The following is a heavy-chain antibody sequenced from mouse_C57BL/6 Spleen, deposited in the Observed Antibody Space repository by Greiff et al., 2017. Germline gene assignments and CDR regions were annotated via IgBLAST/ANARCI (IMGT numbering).Heavy chain of an antibody. J-gene: IGHJ2*01. CDR3: LYGPFDY. CDR1: GYTFTSYW. Sequence: VQLQQPGAELVKPWASVKLSCKASGYTFTSYWMQWVKQRPGQGLEWIGEIDPSDSYTNYNQKFKGKATLTVDTSSSTAYMQLSSLTSEDSAVYYCLYGPFDYWGQGTTLTVSS. D-gene: IGHD1-1*02. CDR2: IDPSDSYT. V-gene: IGHV1-50*01.